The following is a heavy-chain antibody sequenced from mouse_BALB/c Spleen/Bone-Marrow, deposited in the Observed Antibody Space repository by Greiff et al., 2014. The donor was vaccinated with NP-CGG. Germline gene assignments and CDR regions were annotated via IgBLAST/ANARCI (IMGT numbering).Heavy chain of an antibody. CDR1: GFTSIDYY. J-gene: IGHJ4*01. D-gene: IGHD2-1*01. CDR2: IRNRANGYTT. V-gene: IGHV7-3*02. CDR3: ARETGYAYGNFAMDY. Sequence: EVKLVESGGGLVQPGGSLRLSCEASGFTSIDYYMTWVRQPPGKALAWLGFIRNRANGYTTEYSASVKGRFTISRDISQSIFYLQMNTLRAEDSATYYCARETGYAYGNFAMDYWGQGTSATVSS.